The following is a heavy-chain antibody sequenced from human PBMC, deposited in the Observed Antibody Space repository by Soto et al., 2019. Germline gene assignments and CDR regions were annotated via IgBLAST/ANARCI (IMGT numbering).Heavy chain of an antibody. D-gene: IGHD3-22*01. J-gene: IGHJ4*02. V-gene: IGHV3-23*01. CDR1: GFTFSSYA. CDR3: AKVGNYYDSSGYLVF. CDR2: ISGSGGST. Sequence: QPGGSLRLSCAASGFTFSSYAMSWVRHAPGKGLEWVSAISGSGGSTYYADSVKGRFTISRDNSKNTLYLQMNSLRAEDTAVYYCAKVGNYYDSSGYLVFGGQGTLVTVSS.